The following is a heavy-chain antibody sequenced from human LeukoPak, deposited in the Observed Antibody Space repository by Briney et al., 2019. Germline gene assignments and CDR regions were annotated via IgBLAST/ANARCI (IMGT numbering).Heavy chain of an antibody. J-gene: IGHJ3*02. CDR2: IIPIFGTA. D-gene: IGHD3-3*01. Sequence: RASVKVSCKASGGTFSSYAISWVRQAPGQGLEWMGGIIPIFGTANYAQKFQGRVTITTDESTSTAYMELSSLRSEDTAVYYCARERIILRFLFDAFDIWGQGTMVTVSS. CDR1: GGTFSSYA. V-gene: IGHV1-69*05. CDR3: ARERIILRFLFDAFDI.